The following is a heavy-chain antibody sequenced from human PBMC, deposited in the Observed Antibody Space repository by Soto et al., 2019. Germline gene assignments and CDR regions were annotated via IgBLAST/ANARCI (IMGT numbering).Heavy chain of an antibody. J-gene: IGHJ6*02. Sequence: GGSLRLYSTASGFPFIHYCMRWVRQPARKGLEWVAIIWHDGNNKYYADSVRGRFIISRDNSKNRLYLQMNSLRAEDTAVYYCASDLVGASDSYGLDVWGQGTPVTVS. D-gene: IGHD1-26*01. CDR1: GFPFIHYC. V-gene: IGHV3-33*01. CDR3: ASDLVGASDSYGLDV. CDR2: IWHDGNNK.